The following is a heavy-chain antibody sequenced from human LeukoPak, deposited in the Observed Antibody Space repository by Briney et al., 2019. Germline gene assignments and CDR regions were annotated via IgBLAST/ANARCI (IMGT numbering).Heavy chain of an antibody. CDR2: TYHSGGT. V-gene: IGHV4-30-2*01. D-gene: IGHD2-2*01. CDR3: ARNLYCSSTSCSPGIFDY. J-gene: IGHJ4*02. CDR1: GGSISSGGYS. Sequence: SQTLSLTCAVSGGSISSGGYSWSWIRQPPGKGLEWIGYTYHSGGTYYNPSLKSRVTISVDRSKNQFSLKLSSVTAADTAVYYCARNLYCSSTSCSPGIFDYWGQGTLVTVSS.